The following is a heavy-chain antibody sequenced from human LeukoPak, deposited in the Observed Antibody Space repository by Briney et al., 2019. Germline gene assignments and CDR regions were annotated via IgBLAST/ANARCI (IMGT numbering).Heavy chain of an antibody. CDR2: IYTSGST. Sequence: PETLSLTCTVSGGSISSYYWSWIRQPAGKGLEWIGRIYTSGSTNYNPSLKSRVTMSVDTSKNQFSLKLSSVTAADTAVYYCARDRLFCSSTSCSEEALDIWGQGTMVTVSS. J-gene: IGHJ3*02. CDR3: ARDRLFCSSTSCSEEALDI. CDR1: GGSISSYY. V-gene: IGHV4-4*07. D-gene: IGHD2-2*01.